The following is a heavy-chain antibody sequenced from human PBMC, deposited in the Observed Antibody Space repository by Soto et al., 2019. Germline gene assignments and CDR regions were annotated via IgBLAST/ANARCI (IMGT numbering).Heavy chain of an antibody. D-gene: IGHD3-22*01. CDR2: IIPIFGTA. CDR1: GGTFSSYA. V-gene: IGHV1-69*12. J-gene: IGHJ6*02. CDR3: ARDLRPTMIFFGSLDV. Sequence: QVQLVQSGAEVKKPGSSVKVSCKASGGTFSSYAISWVRQAPGQGLEWMGGIIPIFGTANYAQKFQGRVTLTADESTGTAYMELSSLRSEDTAVYYCARDLRPTMIFFGSLDVWGQGTTVTVSS.